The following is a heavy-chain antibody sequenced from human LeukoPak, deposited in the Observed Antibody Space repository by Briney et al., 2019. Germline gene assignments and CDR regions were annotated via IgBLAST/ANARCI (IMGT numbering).Heavy chain of an antibody. CDR1: GGSISSYY. Sequence: SETLSLTCTVSGGSISSYYWSWIRQPPGKGLEWIGSIYYSGSTYYNPSLKSRVTISVDTSKNQFSLKLSSVTAADTAVYYCARDYRRITMIVVASAMDVWGKGTTVTVSS. J-gene: IGHJ6*03. D-gene: IGHD3-22*01. CDR3: ARDYRRITMIVVASAMDV. V-gene: IGHV4-59*12. CDR2: IYYSGST.